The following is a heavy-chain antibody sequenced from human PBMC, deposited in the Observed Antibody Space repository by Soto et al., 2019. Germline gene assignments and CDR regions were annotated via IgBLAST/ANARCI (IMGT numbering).Heavy chain of an antibody. Sequence: SETLSLTCAVYGGSFSGYYWSWIRQPPGKGLEWIGEINHSGSTNYNPSLKSRVTISVDTSKNQFSLKLSSVTAADTAVYYCARVSRAYSSSWEKEYYYYYYYMDVWGKGTTVTVSS. CDR2: INHSGST. CDR3: ARVSRAYSSSWEKEYYYYYYYMDV. D-gene: IGHD6-13*01. V-gene: IGHV4-34*01. CDR1: GGSFSGYY. J-gene: IGHJ6*03.